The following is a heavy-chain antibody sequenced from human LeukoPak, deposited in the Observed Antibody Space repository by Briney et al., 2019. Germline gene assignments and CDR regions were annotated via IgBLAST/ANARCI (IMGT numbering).Heavy chain of an antibody. CDR2: ISAYNGNT. V-gene: IGHV1-18*01. J-gene: IGHJ4*02. CDR3: ASPLSSGWQQLVLGY. D-gene: IGHD6-13*01. CDR1: GYTFTSYG. Sequence: ASVKVSCKASGYTFTSYGISWVRQAPGQGLEWMGWISAYNGNTNYAQKLQGRVTMTTDKSTSTAYMELSSLRSEDTAVYYCASPLSSGWQQLVLGYWGQGTLVTVSS.